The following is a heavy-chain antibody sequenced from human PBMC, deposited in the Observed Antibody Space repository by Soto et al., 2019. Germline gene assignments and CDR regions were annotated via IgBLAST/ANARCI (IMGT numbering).Heavy chain of an antibody. CDR1: GYTFTSYG. J-gene: IGHJ4*02. V-gene: IGHV1-18*01. Sequence: GASVKVSCKASGYTFTSYGISWVRQAPGQGLEWMGWISAYNGNTNYAQKLQGRVTMTTDTSTSTAYMELRSLRSDDTAVYYCARDRSRDGLQDFDYWGQGTLVTVSS. CDR3: ARDRSRDGLQDFDY. D-gene: IGHD2-2*01. CDR2: ISAYNGNT.